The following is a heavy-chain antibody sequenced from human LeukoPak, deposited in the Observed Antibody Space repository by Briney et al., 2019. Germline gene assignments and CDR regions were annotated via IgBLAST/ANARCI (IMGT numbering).Heavy chain of an antibody. D-gene: IGHD1-26*01. CDR2: ISGSGGST. CDR1: GFTFSSYS. Sequence: GGSLRLSCAASGFTFSSYSMNWVRQAPGKGLEWVSAISGSGGSTYYADSVKGRFTISRDNSKYTLYLQMNSLRAEDTAVYYCAKSPGSYFDYWGQGTLVTVSS. J-gene: IGHJ4*02. CDR3: AKSPGSYFDY. V-gene: IGHV3-23*01.